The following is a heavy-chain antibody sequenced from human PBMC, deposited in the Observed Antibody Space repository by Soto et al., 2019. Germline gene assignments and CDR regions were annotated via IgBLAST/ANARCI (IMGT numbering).Heavy chain of an antibody. CDR1: GFTFSSYA. J-gene: IGHJ4*02. Sequence: GGSLRLSCAASGFTFSSYAMHWVRQAPGKGLEYVSAISSNGGSTYYANSVKGRFTISRDNSKNTLYLQMGSLRAEDMAVYYCARDRGAAAGFWGYFDYWGQGTLVTVSS. CDR2: ISSNGGST. V-gene: IGHV3-64*01. CDR3: ARDRGAAAGFWGYFDY. D-gene: IGHD6-13*01.